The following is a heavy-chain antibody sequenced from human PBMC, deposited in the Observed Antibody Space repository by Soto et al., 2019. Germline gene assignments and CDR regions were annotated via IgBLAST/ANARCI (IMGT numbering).Heavy chain of an antibody. CDR1: DGSFSGYS. Sequence: LSLTCAVFDGSFSGYSWSWIRQPPGKGLEWIGQINHSGSTNYNPSLKSRVTISVDTSKNQFSLKLSSVTAADTAVYYCARGQLPPYYYGSGYNWFDPWGQGTLVTVSS. V-gene: IGHV4-34*01. CDR2: INHSGST. J-gene: IGHJ5*02. D-gene: IGHD3-10*01. CDR3: ARGQLPPYYYGSGYNWFDP.